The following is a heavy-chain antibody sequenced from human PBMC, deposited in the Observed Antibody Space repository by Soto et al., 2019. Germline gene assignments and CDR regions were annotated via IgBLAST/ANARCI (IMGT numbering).Heavy chain of an antibody. CDR2: ISSNGGST. CDR3: ARSAYYDSSGYYQGAFDI. V-gene: IGHV3-64*02. Sequence: GGSLRLSCAASGFTFSSYAMHWVRQAPGKGLEYVSAISSNGGSTYYADSVKGRFTISRDNSKNTLYLQMGSLRAEDMAGYYCARSAYYDSSGYYQGAFDIWGQGTMVTVSS. J-gene: IGHJ3*02. D-gene: IGHD3-22*01. CDR1: GFTFSSYA.